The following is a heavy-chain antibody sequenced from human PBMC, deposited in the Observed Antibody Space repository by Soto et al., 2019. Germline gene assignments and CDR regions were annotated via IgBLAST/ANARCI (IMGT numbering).Heavy chain of an antibody. V-gene: IGHV3-23*01. CDR2: VSGDGYAS. CDR1: GFTFSSNA. D-gene: IGHD3-10*01. J-gene: IGHJ4*03. CDR3: AKRHYFGSGSFALAT. Sequence: EVRLLESGGNLVQPGGSLRLSCAGSGFTFSSNAMSWVRQAPGKGLEWVSSVSGDGYASDYADSVKGRFTVSRHNSKNTLYLQMNSLRAEDTAVYYCAKRHYFGSGSFALATWGQGTLVTVSS.